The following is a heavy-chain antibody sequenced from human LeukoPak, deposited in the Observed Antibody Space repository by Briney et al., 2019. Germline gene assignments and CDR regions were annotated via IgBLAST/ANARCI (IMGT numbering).Heavy chain of an antibody. Sequence: GRSLRLSCAASGFTFTSYGMHWVRQAPGKGLEWMAVISYDGSNKYYADSVKGRFTISRDNSKNTLYLKMNSLRAEDTAVYYCAKDLDYYDSSAQPFDYWGQGTLVTVSS. V-gene: IGHV3-30*18. CDR1: GFTFTSYG. CDR3: AKDLDYYDSSAQPFDY. D-gene: IGHD3-22*01. J-gene: IGHJ4*02. CDR2: ISYDGSNK.